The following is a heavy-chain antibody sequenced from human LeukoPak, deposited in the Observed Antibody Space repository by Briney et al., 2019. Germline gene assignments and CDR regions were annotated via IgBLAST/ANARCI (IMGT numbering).Heavy chain of an antibody. V-gene: IGHV4-59*12. CDR1: GGSISSYY. J-gene: IGHJ4*02. CDR3: ARLNGGSCYVFDY. D-gene: IGHD2-15*01. CDR2: IYYSGST. Sequence: SETLSLTCTVSGGSISSYYWSWIRQPPGKGLEWIGYIYYSGSTNYNPSLKSRVTISVDTSKNQFSLKLSSVTAADTAVYYCARLNGGSCYVFDYWGQGTLVTVSS.